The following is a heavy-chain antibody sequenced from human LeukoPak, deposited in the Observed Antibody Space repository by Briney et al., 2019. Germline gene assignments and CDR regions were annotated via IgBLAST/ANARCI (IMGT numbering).Heavy chain of an antibody. CDR3: ARGLRGSGSYYNVN. J-gene: IGHJ4*02. CDR1: GFTFSSYS. Sequence: GGSLRLSCAASGFTFSSYSMNWVRQALGKGLEWVSSISSSSSYIYYADSVKGRFTISRDNAKNSLYLQMNSLRAEDTAVYYCARGLRGSGSYYNVNWGQGTLVTVSS. CDR2: ISSSSSYI. D-gene: IGHD3-10*01. V-gene: IGHV3-21*01.